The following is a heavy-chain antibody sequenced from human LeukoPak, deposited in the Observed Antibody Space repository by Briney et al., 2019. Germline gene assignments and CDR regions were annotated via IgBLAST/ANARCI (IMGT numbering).Heavy chain of an antibody. CDR1: GGSLSSGGYS. D-gene: IGHD2-15*01. CDR2: IYHSGST. J-gene: IGHJ4*02. CDR3: ARLGYCSGGSCYSPFDY. Sequence: SETLSLTCAVSGGSLSSGGYSWSWIRQPPGKGLEWIGYIYHSGSTYYNPSLKSRVTISVGRSKNQFSLKLSSVTAADTAVYYCARLGYCSGGSCYSPFDYWGQGTLVTVSS. V-gene: IGHV4-30-2*01.